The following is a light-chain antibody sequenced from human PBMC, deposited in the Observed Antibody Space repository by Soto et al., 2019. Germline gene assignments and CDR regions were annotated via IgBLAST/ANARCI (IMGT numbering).Light chain of an antibody. V-gene: IGLV2-14*01. CDR1: SSDIIGYNY. CDR3: SSYTNTHTLV. J-gene: IGLJ2*01. CDR2: EVS. Sequence: QSVLTQPASVSGSPGQSITISCTGTSSDIIGYNYVSWYQQHPGKAPRLIIYEVSNRPSGVSSRFSGPTSGNTASLTISELQAEDEADFYCSSYTNTHTLVFGGGTKLPVL.